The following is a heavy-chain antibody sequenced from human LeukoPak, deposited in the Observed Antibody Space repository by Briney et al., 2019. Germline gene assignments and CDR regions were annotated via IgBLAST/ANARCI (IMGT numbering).Heavy chain of an antibody. Sequence: GGSLRLSCAASGFTFDDYAMHWVRQAPGKGLEWVSGISWNSGSIGYADSVKGRFTISRDNAKNSLYLQMNSLRAEDMALYYCAKGDDEYCGGDCYTGAFDYWGQGTLVTVSS. CDR3: AKGDDEYCGGDCYTGAFDY. D-gene: IGHD2-21*01. CDR2: ISWNSGSI. J-gene: IGHJ4*02. CDR1: GFTFDDYA. V-gene: IGHV3-9*03.